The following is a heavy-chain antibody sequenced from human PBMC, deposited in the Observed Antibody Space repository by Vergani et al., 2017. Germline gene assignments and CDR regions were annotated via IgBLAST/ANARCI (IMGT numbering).Heavy chain of an antibody. J-gene: IGHJ4*02. CDR1: GFSLSTSGMC. CDR2: IDWDDDK. V-gene: IGHV2-70*01. Sequence: QVTLRESGPALVKPTQTLTLTCTFSGFSLSTSGMCVSWIRQPPGKALEWLALIDWDDDKYYSTSLKTRLSISKDTSKNQLVLTMTNMDPVDTATYYCARMYYYDSSGYYYDYWGQGTLGTVSS. D-gene: IGHD3-22*01. CDR3: ARMYYYDSSGYYYDY.